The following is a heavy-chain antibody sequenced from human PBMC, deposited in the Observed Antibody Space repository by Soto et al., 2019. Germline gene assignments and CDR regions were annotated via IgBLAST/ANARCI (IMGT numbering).Heavy chain of an antibody. Sequence: QVQLVQSGAEVKKPGSSVKVSCKASGGTFSSYAIDWVRQAPGQGLEWMGGIIPIFGTADYAQKFQGRVTXXADESTSPAYMELSSLRSEDTAVYYCARGQTGGGWGYYFDYWGQGTLVTVSS. J-gene: IGHJ4*02. CDR3: ARGQTGGGWGYYFDY. V-gene: IGHV1-69*12. CDR1: GGTFSSYA. CDR2: IIPIFGTA. D-gene: IGHD3-16*01.